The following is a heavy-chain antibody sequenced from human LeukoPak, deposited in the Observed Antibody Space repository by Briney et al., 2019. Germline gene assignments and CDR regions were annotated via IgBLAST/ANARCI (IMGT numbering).Heavy chain of an antibody. V-gene: IGHV3-66*01. CDR3: ARDPPAVAINTYG. Sequence: GGSLRLSCGASGVTVSNNFMLWVRQAPGKGLEWVSLIYSCGDRHSAGSVKGRFTISRDKSKNTLYLQMNDLRPEDTAVYYCARDPPAVAINTYGWGQGTLVTVSS. D-gene: IGHD2-15*01. CDR1: GVTVSNNF. J-gene: IGHJ4*02. CDR2: IYSCGDR.